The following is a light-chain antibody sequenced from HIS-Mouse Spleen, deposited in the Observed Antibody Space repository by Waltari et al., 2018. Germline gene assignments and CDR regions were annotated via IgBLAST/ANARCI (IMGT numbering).Light chain of an antibody. V-gene: IGLV2-14*01. J-gene: IGLJ1*01. CDR2: EVR. CDR1: SSDVGVYNY. Sequence: QSALTQPASASGSPGQSITISCTGTSSDVGVYNYVSWYQKNPGKAPKLMIYEVRNRPSGVSKRFSGSKSGNTASLTISGLQAEDEADYYCSSYTSSSTYVFGTGTKVTVL. CDR3: SSYTSSSTYV.